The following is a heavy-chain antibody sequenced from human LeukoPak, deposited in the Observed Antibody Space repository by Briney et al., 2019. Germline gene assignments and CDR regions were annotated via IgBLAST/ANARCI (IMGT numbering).Heavy chain of an antibody. CDR1: GFTFNNYA. J-gene: IGHJ4*02. CDR2: IFGSGGSA. CDR3: ARSSSYIDY. Sequence: GGSLRLSCAASGFTFNNYAMYWVRQAPGKGLEWVAGIFGSGGSAHYADSVKGRFTISRDNAKNSLDLQMNSLRAEDTAVYYCARSSSYIDYWGQETLVTVSS. D-gene: IGHD3-22*01. V-gene: IGHV3-23*01.